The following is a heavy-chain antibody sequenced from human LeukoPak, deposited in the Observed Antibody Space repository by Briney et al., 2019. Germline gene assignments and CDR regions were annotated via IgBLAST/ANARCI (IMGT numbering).Heavy chain of an antibody. Sequence: TSETLSLTCTVSAGSISSSDYFWGWIRQPPGKGLEWIGTIYYTGTTYYNPSLKSRLTMSVDTSKSQFSLKLTSVTAADTAVYYCARSSEGLQEKWRQLWRLYYFDYWGQGTLVTVSS. CDR2: IYYTGTT. V-gene: IGHV4-39*01. CDR3: ARSSEGLQEKWRQLWRLYYFDY. CDR1: AGSISSSDYF. D-gene: IGHD5-24*01. J-gene: IGHJ4*02.